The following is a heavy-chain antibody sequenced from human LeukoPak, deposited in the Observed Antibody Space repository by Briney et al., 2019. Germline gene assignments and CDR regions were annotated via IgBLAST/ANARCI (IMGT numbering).Heavy chain of an antibody. CDR2: ISGSGGST. J-gene: IGHJ4*02. Sequence: RPGGSLRLSWAAGRFTFTSCAMSAVRQAPGKGLEWVSAISGSGGSTYYADSVKGRFTISRDNSKNTLYLQMNSLRAEVTAVYYCANVAKGGVTSFFFDSAFRSHFDYWAREPWSPSPQ. CDR3: ANVAKGGVTSFFFDSAFRSHFDY. CDR1: RFTFTSCA. D-gene: IGHD3-16*01. V-gene: IGHV3-23*01.